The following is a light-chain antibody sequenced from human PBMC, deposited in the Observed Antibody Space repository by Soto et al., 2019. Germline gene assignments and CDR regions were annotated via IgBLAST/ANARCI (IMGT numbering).Light chain of an antibody. CDR2: DAS. CDR3: QQYHSYPWP. J-gene: IGKJ1*01. Sequence: GDRVTITCRASQSITTWLAWYQQKPGTAVKVLIYDASTLGSGVPSRFSGSGSGTEFTLTISSLQPEDFATYHCQQYHSYPWPFGQGNKVEVK. V-gene: IGKV1-5*01. CDR1: QSITTW.